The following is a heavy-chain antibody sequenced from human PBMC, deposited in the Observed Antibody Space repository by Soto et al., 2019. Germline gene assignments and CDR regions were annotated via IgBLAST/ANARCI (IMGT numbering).Heavy chain of an antibody. CDR3: ARGPEAARPMDY. V-gene: IGHV3-11*01. CDR1: GFIFSDYY. J-gene: IGHJ4*02. CDR2: ISSSGSTL. Sequence: GGSLRLSCAASGFIFSDYYMSWIRQAPGKGLEWVSYISSSGSTLYYADSVKGRFTISRDNAKNSLYLQMNSLRAEDTAVYYCARGPEAARPMDYWGQGTLVTVSS. D-gene: IGHD6-6*01.